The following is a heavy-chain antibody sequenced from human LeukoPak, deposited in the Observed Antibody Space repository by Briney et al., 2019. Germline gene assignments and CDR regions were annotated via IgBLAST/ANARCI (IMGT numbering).Heavy chain of an antibody. D-gene: IGHD3-3*01. J-gene: IGHJ4*01. V-gene: IGHV4-59*01. CDR3: ARWVEWLTTDY. CDR1: GGSISSYY. Sequence: SETLSLTCAVSGGSISSYYWSWIRQPPGKGLEWIGYIYDSGSTTYNPSLTSRVTISVATSKSQCSLKLSSVTPADTAVYISARWVEWLTTDYCGHGTLVTVSP. CDR2: IYDSGST.